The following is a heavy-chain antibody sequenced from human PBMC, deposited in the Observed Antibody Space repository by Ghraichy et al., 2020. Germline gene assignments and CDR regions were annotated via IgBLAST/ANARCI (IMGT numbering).Heavy chain of an antibody. Sequence: SETLSLTCSLSGDSISRKYWSWVRQPPGKGLEWVGYVYYTGSASYNPSLKSRVTISRDTSKNQFSLTLTSVTAADTAIYYCARWPRTSGNQMTGFYYYNGMDVWGQGIPVTVSS. V-gene: IGHV4-59*12. J-gene: IGHJ6*02. D-gene: IGHD3-10*01. CDR2: VYYTGSA. CDR1: GDSISRKY. CDR3: ARWPRTSGNQMTGFYYYNGMDV.